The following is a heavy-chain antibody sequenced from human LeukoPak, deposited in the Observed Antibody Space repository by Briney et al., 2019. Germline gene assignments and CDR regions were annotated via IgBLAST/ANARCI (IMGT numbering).Heavy chain of an antibody. J-gene: IGHJ4*02. CDR1: GYTFTNYG. Sequence: ASVRVSCKASGYTFTNYGISWLRQAPGQGPEWMGWISANNGNTHYAPKFQDRVTLTTDSSTSTVYLDLSRLRSDDTAVYYCARDLIAALGYWGQGTLVTVSS. D-gene: IGHD6-6*01. V-gene: IGHV1-18*01. CDR2: ISANNGNT. CDR3: ARDLIAALGY.